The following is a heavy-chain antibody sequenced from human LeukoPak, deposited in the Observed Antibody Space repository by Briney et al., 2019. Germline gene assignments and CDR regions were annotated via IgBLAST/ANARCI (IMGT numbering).Heavy chain of an antibody. Sequence: SVKVSCKASGGTFSSYTISWVRQAPGQGLEWMGRIIPILGIANYAQKFQGRVTITADKSTSTAYMELSSLRSEDTAVYYCARHRTPIVVVPAAIPCLSGWGQGTLVTVSS. V-gene: IGHV1-69*02. CDR1: GGTFSSYT. D-gene: IGHD2-2*02. CDR2: IIPILGIA. CDR3: ARHRTPIVVVPAAIPCLSG. J-gene: IGHJ4*02.